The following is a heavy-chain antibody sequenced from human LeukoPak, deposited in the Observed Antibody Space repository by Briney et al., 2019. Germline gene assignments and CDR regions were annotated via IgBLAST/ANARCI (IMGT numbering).Heavy chain of an antibody. CDR3: ARKWGGGRAAAGTMIEADY. J-gene: IGHJ4*02. CDR1: EFTLSDYW. CDR2: IKKDGSEK. V-gene: IGHV3-7*01. D-gene: IGHD6-13*01. Sequence: GGSLRLSCVASEFTLSDYWMTWVRQAPGKGLEWVANIKKDGSEKNYVDSVKGRFSISRDNAGNSLFLQMNSLRVEDTAVYYCARKWGGGRAAAGTMIEADYWGQGTL.